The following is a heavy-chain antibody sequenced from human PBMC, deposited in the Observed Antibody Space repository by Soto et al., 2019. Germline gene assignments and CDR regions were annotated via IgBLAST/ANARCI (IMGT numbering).Heavy chain of an antibody. V-gene: IGHV1-8*01. CDR1: GYTFTSYD. CDR3: ARVYSGYDPHYYYMDV. D-gene: IGHD5-12*01. Sequence: GASVKVSCKASGYTFTSYDINWVRQATGQGLEWMGWMNPNSGNTGYAQKFQGRVTMTRNTSISTAYMELSSLRSEDTAVYYCARVYSGYDPHYYYMDVWGKGTTVTVSS. J-gene: IGHJ6*03. CDR2: MNPNSGNT.